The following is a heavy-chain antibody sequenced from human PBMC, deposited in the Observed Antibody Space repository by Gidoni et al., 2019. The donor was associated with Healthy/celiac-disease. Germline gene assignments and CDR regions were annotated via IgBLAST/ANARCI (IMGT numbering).Heavy chain of an antibody. J-gene: IGHJ4*02. V-gene: IGHV3-23*01. CDR1: GFPFSSYA. Sequence: EVQLLESGGGLVQPGGSLRLSCAAPGFPFSSYAMSWVRQAPGKGLEWVSAISGSGGSTYYADSVKGRFTISRDNSKNTLYLQMNSLRAEDTAVYYCAKDNALRYFDWSPDYFDYWGQGTLVTVSS. D-gene: IGHD3-9*01. CDR3: AKDNALRYFDWSPDYFDY. CDR2: ISGSGGST.